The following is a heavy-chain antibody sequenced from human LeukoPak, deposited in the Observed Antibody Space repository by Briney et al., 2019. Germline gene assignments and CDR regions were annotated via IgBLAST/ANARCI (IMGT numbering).Heavy chain of an antibody. CDR1: GGSINNYY. D-gene: IGHD3-10*01. Sequence: PSETLSLTCTVSGGSINNYYWSWIRQPPGKGLEWIAYIYYSGSTNYNPSLKSRVTMSVDTSKNQFSLRLSSVTAGDTAVYFCARYTYDSGPFDYWGQGTLVTVSS. CDR2: IYYSGST. V-gene: IGHV4-59*01. CDR3: ARYTYDSGPFDY. J-gene: IGHJ4*02.